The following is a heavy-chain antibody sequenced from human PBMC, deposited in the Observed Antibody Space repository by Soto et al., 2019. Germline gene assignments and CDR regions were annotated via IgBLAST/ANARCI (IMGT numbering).Heavy chain of an antibody. CDR3: VKGMTDFWSGYYENWFDP. CDR2: ISSNGGST. J-gene: IGHJ5*02. V-gene: IGHV3-64D*06. CDR1: GFTFSSYA. Sequence: PGGSLRLSCSASGFTFSSYAMHWVRQAPGKGLEYVSAISSNGGSTYYADSVKGRFTISRDNSKNTLYLQMSSLRAEDTAVYYCVKGMTDFWSGYYENWFDPWGQGTLVTVSS. D-gene: IGHD3-3*01.